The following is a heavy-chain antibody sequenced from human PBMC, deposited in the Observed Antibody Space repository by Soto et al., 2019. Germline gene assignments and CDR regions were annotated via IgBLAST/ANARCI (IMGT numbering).Heavy chain of an antibody. CDR2: ISSTGRFI. V-gene: IGHV3-21*04. Sequence: EVQLVESGGGLVKPGGSLRLSCAASGFTFSSSSMNWVRQAPGKGLEWVSSISSTGRFIYYADSVKGRFTISRDNAKNSLYLQMNSLSAEDTAVYSCARRSCTNCVCPFDSWGQGTLVTVSS. J-gene: IGHJ4*02. D-gene: IGHD2-8*01. CDR1: GFTFSSSS. CDR3: ARRSCTNCVCPFDS.